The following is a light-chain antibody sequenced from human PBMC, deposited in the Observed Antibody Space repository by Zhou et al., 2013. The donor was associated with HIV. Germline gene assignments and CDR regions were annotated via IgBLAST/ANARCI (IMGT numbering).Light chain of an antibody. V-gene: IGKV2-28*01. CDR2: LGS. CDR1: QSLLHSNGYNY. Sequence: DIVMTQTPLSLPVTPGEPASISCRSSQSLLHSNGYNYLDWYLQKPGQSPQLLIYLGSNRASGVPDRFSGSGSGTDFTLKISRVEAEDVGVYYCMQALQTPYTFGQGTKRGDQT. CDR3: MQALQTPYT. J-gene: IGKJ2*01.